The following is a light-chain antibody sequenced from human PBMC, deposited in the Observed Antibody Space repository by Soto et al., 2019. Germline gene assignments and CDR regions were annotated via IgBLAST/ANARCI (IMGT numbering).Light chain of an antibody. V-gene: IGKV1-17*01. Sequence: DIQMTQSPSSLSASVGDRVTITCRASQGISNLLGWFQHKPGKAPKRLIYAASSLQGGVPSRFSGSGSGTELTLTITGLQPEDFGDYYCLQYNTYRYTFGQGTKLEIK. CDR2: AAS. CDR3: LQYNTYRYT. CDR1: QGISNL. J-gene: IGKJ2*01.